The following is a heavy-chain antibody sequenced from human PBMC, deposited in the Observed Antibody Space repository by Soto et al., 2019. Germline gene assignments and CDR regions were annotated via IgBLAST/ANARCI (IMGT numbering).Heavy chain of an antibody. CDR3: ARDSSGFY. Sequence: PGVSLRLSWAASAFIFNSCPMRWVRQAPGKGLEWVSGVSGLGATTHHADSVQGRFTISRDNSRNTLYLQMNSLRAEDTAVYYCARDSSGFYWGQGTLVTVSS. CDR1: AFIFNSCP. V-gene: IGHV3-23*01. D-gene: IGHD3-22*01. J-gene: IGHJ4*02. CDR2: VSGLGATT.